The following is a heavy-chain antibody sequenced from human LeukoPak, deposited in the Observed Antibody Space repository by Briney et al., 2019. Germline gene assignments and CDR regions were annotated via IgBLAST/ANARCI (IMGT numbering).Heavy chain of an antibody. D-gene: IGHD2-2*01. J-gene: IGHJ5*02. CDR2: IRYDGSNK. CDR3: AKGLVGYQLSMNWFDP. Sequence: AGGSLRLSCAASGFTFSSYGMHWVRQAPGKGLEWVAFIRYDGSNKYYADSVKGRFTISRDNSKNTLYLQMNSLRAEDTAVYYCAKGLVGYQLSMNWFDPWGQGTLVTVSS. V-gene: IGHV3-30*02. CDR1: GFTFSSYG.